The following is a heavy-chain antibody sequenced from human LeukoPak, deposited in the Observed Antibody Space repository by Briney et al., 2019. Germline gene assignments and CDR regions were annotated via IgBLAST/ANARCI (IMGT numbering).Heavy chain of an antibody. CDR1: GYTFTSYD. D-gene: IGHD3-10*01. CDR3: ARSRGPIRFDY. V-gene: IGHV1-8*03. Sequence: ASVKVSCKASGYTFTSYDINWVRQANGQGLEWMGWMNPNSGNTGYAQKFQGRVTITRNTSISTAYMELSSLRSEDTAVYYCARSRGPIRFDYWGQGTLVTVSS. CDR2: MNPNSGNT. J-gene: IGHJ4*02.